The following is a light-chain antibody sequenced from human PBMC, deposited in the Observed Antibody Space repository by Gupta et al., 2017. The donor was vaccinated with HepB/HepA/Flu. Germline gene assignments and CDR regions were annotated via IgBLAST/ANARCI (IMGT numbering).Light chain of an antibody. J-gene: IGKJ2*01. Sequence: DIQLTQSPSFLSASLGDRVTITCRASQGISSYLAWYQQKPGKAPKLLIYAASTVKSGVPSRFSGSGYGTEFTLAISSRQPEDFANYYCQQRNSSPCDFGQGTKLEIK. CDR3: QQRNSSPCD. CDR2: AAS. V-gene: IGKV1-9*01. CDR1: QGISSY.